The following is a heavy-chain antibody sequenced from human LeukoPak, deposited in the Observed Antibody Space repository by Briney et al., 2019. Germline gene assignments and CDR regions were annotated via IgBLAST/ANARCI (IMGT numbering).Heavy chain of an antibody. D-gene: IGHD5-24*01. CDR3: AREMATTYDAFDI. V-gene: IGHV3-74*01. CDR2: INSDGSST. Sequence: GGSLRLSCAASGFTFSSYWMHWVRQAPGKGLVWVSRINSDGSSTSYADSVKGRFTISRDNAKNTPYLKMNGLRAEATAVYYCAREMATTYDAFDIWGQGTMVTVSS. CDR1: GFTFSSYW. J-gene: IGHJ3*02.